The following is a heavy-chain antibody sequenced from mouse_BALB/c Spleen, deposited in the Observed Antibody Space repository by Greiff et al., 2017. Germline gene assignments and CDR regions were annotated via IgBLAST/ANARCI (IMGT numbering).Heavy chain of an antibody. J-gene: IGHJ4*01. Sequence: VKLVESGPGLVQPSQSLSITCTVSGFSLTSYGVHWVRQSPGKGLEWLGVIWSGGSTDYNAAFISRLSISKDNSKSQVFFKMNSLQADDTAIYYCARTGYYGYDDAMDYWGQGTSVTVSS. D-gene: IGHD2-2*01. CDR1: GFSLTSYG. CDR3: ARTGYYGYDDAMDY. V-gene: IGHV2-4-1*01. CDR2: IWSGGST.